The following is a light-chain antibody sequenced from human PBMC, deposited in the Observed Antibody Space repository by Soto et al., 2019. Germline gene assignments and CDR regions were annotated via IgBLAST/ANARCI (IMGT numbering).Light chain of an antibody. CDR3: VLFVGSGIWV. CDR1: SGSVSTSYY. V-gene: IGLV8-61*01. J-gene: IGLJ3*02. Sequence: QTVVTQEPPFSVSPGGTVTLTCGLSSGSVSTSYYPSWYQQTPGQAPRTLIYSTNTRSSGVPDRFSGSILGNKAALTITGAQADDESDYYCVLFVGSGIWVFGGGTKLTVL. CDR2: STN.